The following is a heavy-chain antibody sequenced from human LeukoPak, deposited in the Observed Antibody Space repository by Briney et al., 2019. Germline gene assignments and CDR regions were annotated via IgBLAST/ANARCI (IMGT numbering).Heavy chain of an antibody. V-gene: IGHV3-30-3*01. CDR3: ARESYGDNYFDY. CDR1: GFTFRRYA. CDR2: ISYDGSNK. D-gene: IGHD4-17*01. J-gene: IGHJ4*02. Sequence: GGSLRLSCAASGFTFRRYAMHWVRQTPGKGLEWVAVISYDGSNKYYADSVKRRFTISRDNSRNTLYLQMNSLKFEDTAVYYCARESYGDNYFDYWGQGTLVTVSS.